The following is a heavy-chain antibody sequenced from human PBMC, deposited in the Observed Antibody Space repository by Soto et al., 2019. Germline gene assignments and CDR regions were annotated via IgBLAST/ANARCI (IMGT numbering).Heavy chain of an antibody. V-gene: IGHV4-30-4*01. CDR2: IYYTGST. CDR3: ASLYTGTQGAFDF. D-gene: IGHD1-26*01. J-gene: IGHJ3*01. CDR1: GGSISNSNYR. Sequence: SQTQSLSYTVAGGSISNSNYRWSWIRQPPGKGLEWIGYIYYTGSTYYNPSLKSRVTISIDTSKSQFSLKLKSVTAADTAVYYCASLYTGTQGAFDFWGQGTMVT.